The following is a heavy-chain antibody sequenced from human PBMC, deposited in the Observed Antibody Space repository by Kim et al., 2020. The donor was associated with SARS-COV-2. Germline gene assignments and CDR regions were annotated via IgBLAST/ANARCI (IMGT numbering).Heavy chain of an antibody. J-gene: IGHJ4*02. Sequence: GGSLRLSCAASGFTFSSYAMSWVRQAPGKGLEWVSAISGSGGSTYYSDSVKGRFTISRDNSKNTLYLQMNSLRAEDTAVYYCAKCSRITMIVVVIDTHFDYWGQRTLVTVSS. CDR2: ISGSGGST. CDR1: GFTFSSYA. CDR3: AKCSRITMIVVVIDTHFDY. V-gene: IGHV3-23*01. D-gene: IGHD3-22*01.